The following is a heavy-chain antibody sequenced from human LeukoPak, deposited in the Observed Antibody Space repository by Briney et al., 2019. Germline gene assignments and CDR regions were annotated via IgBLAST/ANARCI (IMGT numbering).Heavy chain of an antibody. V-gene: IGHV1-69*13. J-gene: IGHJ4*02. D-gene: IGHD3-22*01. Sequence: GASVKVSCKASGGTFSSYAISWVRQAPGQGLEWMGGIIPIFGTANYAQKFQGRVMITADESTSTAYMELSSLRSEDTAVYYCARARLSSGYATVIDYWGQGTLVTVSS. CDR3: ARARLSSGYATVIDY. CDR2: IIPIFGTA. CDR1: GGTFSSYA.